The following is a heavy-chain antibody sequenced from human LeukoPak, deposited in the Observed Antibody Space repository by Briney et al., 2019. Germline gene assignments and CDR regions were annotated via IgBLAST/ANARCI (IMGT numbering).Heavy chain of an antibody. V-gene: IGHV4-38-2*02. Sequence: SETLSLTCSVSGYFISNGYYWGWIRQSPGKGLEWIASMYHSGSTYYNPSLKSRVTISVDTSKNQFSLKVSSVTAADTAVYYCATQPSTRSGWYEGGLDYWGQGTLVTVSS. D-gene: IGHD6-19*01. CDR3: ATQPSTRSGWYEGGLDY. CDR1: GYFISNGYY. J-gene: IGHJ4*02. CDR2: MYHSGST.